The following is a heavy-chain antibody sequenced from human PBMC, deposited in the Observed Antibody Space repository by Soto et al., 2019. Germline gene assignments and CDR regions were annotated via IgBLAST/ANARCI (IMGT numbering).Heavy chain of an antibody. CDR2: ISAYNGNT. J-gene: IGHJ4*02. CDR3: ARDKRGMSYYYDSSGYYPFDY. Sequence: ASVKVSCKASGYTFTSYGISWVRQAPGQGLEWMGWISAYNGNTNYAQKLQGRVTMTTDTSTSTAYMELRSLRSDDTAVYYCARDKRGMSYYYDSSGYYPFDYWGQGTLVTVS. D-gene: IGHD3-22*01. V-gene: IGHV1-18*01. CDR1: GYTFTSYG.